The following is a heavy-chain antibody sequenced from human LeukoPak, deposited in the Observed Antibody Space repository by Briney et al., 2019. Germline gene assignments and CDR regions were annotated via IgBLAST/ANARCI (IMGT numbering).Heavy chain of an antibody. D-gene: IGHD4-17*01. Sequence: GRSLRLSCAASGFTFDDYAMHWVRQAPGKGLEWVSGISWNSGSIGYADSVKGRFTISRDNAKNSLYLQMNSLRAEDTALYYCAKDFDYGDYFDYWGQGTLVTVSS. CDR3: AKDFDYGDYFDY. CDR2: ISWNSGSI. J-gene: IGHJ4*02. CDR1: GFTFDDYA. V-gene: IGHV3-9*01.